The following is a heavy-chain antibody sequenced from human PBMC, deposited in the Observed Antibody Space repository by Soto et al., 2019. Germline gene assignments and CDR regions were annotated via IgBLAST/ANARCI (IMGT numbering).Heavy chain of an antibody. CDR1: GFTFTSYA. CDR2: ISDDGRNY. J-gene: IGHJ4*02. CDR3: AKVHWNFLVYYFDY. D-gene: IGHD1-7*01. V-gene: IGHV3-30*18. Sequence: GGSLRLSCEASGFTFTSYAMHWVRQAPGKGLEWVAVISDDGRNYYYADSVKGRFTISRDNSKNTLFLQMNSLRAEDTAVYYCAKVHWNFLVYYFDYWGQGTLVTVSS.